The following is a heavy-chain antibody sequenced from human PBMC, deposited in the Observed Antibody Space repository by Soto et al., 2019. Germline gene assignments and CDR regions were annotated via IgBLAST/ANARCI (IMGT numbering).Heavy chain of an antibody. CDR3: AKFPLRPYYFDY. CDR1: GFTFSNYA. V-gene: IGHV3-23*01. CDR2: ISGSGTGT. D-gene: IGHD4-17*01. J-gene: IGHJ4*02. Sequence: EVQLLDSGGGLVQPGGSLRLSCAASGFTFSNYAMNWVRQAPGKGLEWVAAISGSGTGTDYADSVKGRFTSSRDNFKNTLYLQMISLRAEDTAVYYCAKFPLRPYYFDYLGQGTLVTVSS.